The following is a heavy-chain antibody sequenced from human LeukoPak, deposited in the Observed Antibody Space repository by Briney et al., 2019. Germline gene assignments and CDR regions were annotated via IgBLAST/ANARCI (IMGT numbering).Heavy chain of an antibody. J-gene: IGHJ4*02. D-gene: IGHD3-22*01. V-gene: IGHV4-59*01. Sequence: SETLSLTCTVSGGSISGYYWSWIRQSPEKGLESIGFIYSTGSTNYNPSLKSRVTISIDTSQNQFSLRLSSVTAADTAVYYCARFSNYYDSSIHYLDYRGQGTLVSVSS. CDR1: GGSISGYY. CDR3: ARFSNYYDSSIHYLDY. CDR2: IYSTGST.